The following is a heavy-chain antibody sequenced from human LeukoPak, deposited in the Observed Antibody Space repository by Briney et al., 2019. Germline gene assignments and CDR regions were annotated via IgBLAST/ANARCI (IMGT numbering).Heavy chain of an antibody. CDR3: ARGVSDTRYGSGSNKDYYMDV. V-gene: IGHV4-59*01. CDR1: GGSISSYY. D-gene: IGHD3-10*01. J-gene: IGHJ6*03. CDR2: IYYSGST. Sequence: PSETLSLTCTVSGGSISSYYWSWIRQPPGKGLEWIGYIYYSGSTNYNPSLKSRVTISVDTSKNQFSLKLSSVTAADTAVYYCARGVSDTRYGSGSNKDYYMDVWGKGTTVTISS.